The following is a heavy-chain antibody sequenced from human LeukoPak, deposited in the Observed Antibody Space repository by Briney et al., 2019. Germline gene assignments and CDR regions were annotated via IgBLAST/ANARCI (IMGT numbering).Heavy chain of an antibody. CDR3: ARGTRITIFGVVITDAFDN. D-gene: IGHD3-3*01. CDR1: GYSISSGYY. Sequence: SETLSLTCTVSGYSISSGYYWGWIRQPPGKGLEWIGEIYHSGSTNYNPSLKSRVTISVDKSKNQFSLKLSSVTAADTAVYYCARGTRITIFGVVITDAFDNWGQGTMVTVSS. V-gene: IGHV4-38-2*02. CDR2: IYHSGST. J-gene: IGHJ3*02.